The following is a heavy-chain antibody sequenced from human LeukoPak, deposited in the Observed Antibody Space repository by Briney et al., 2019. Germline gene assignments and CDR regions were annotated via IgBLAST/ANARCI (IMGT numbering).Heavy chain of an antibody. D-gene: IGHD5-24*01. CDR1: GGSISSYY. J-gene: IGHJ4*02. Sequence: PSETLALTCTVSGGSISSYYWSWIRQPPGKGLEWIGYIYYSGSTNYNPSLKSRVTISVDTSKNQFSLKLSSVTAADTAVYYCARDKQRKIPRHDGYNNYYFDYWGQGTLVTVSS. CDR3: ARDKQRKIPRHDGYNNYYFDY. CDR2: IYYSGST. V-gene: IGHV4-59*01.